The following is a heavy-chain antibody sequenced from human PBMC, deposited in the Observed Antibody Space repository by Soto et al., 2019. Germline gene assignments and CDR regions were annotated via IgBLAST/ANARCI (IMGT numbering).Heavy chain of an antibody. Sequence: SETLSLTCTVSGGSISSYYWSWIRQPPGKGLEWIGYIYYSGSTNYNPSLKSRVTISVDTSKNQFSLKLSSVTAADTAVYYCARHCDDSSGYHDAFDIWGQGTMVTVSS. CDR3: ARHCDDSSGYHDAFDI. J-gene: IGHJ3*02. V-gene: IGHV4-59*08. CDR1: GGSISSYY. D-gene: IGHD3-22*01. CDR2: IYYSGST.